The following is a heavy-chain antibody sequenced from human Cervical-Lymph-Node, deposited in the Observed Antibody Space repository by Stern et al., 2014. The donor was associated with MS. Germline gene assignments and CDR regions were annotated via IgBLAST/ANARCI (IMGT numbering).Heavy chain of an antibody. J-gene: IGHJ6*02. D-gene: IGHD3-10*01. CDR3: ARGVLGFGEFPYGMDV. CDR2: INPFGTT. Sequence: VQLQESGPGKVKPSETLSLTCSVSGGSISSYYCSWVRQPAGKGLEWIGRINPFGTTNFTPSLRSQLTMSVDPSKTQFSLKLKSVTAADTAVYYCARGVLGFGEFPYGMDVWGQGTTVTVSS. V-gene: IGHV4-4*07. CDR1: GGSISSYY.